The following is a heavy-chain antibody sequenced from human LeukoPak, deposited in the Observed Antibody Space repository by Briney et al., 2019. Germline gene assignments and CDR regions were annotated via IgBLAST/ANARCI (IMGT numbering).Heavy chain of an antibody. CDR2: ISDSGGST. CDR3: AKVLAVTGTPGGDAFDI. J-gene: IGHJ3*02. V-gene: IGHV3-23*01. CDR1: GFTFSSYA. D-gene: IGHD6-19*01. Sequence: GGSLRLSCAASGFTFSSYAMSWVRQAPGKGLEWVSAISDSGGSTYYADSVKGRFTISRDNPKNTLYLQMNSLRAEDTAVYYCAKVLAVTGTPGGDAFDIWGRGTMVTVSS.